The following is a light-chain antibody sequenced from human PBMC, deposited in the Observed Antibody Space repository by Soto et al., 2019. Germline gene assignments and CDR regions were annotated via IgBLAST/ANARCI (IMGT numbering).Light chain of an antibody. V-gene: IGLV1-40*01. Sequence: QSVLTQPPSVSGAPGQRVTISCTGSSSNIGAGYDVHWYQQLPGTAPKLLIYGNSNRPSGVPDRFSGSKSGTSASLAITGLQAHDEADYYCQSYDSSLSGSHVVFGGATKLTVL. CDR2: GNS. J-gene: IGLJ2*01. CDR1: SSNIGAGYD. CDR3: QSYDSSLSGSHVV.